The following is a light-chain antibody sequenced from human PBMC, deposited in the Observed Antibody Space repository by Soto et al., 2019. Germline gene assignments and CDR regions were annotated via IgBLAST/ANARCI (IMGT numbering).Light chain of an antibody. Sequence: QLVLTQPPSVSGAPGQRVTISCTGSSSNIGAGYDVHWYQQLPGTAPKLLIYGNSNRPSGVPDRFSGSKSGTSASLAITGLQAEDEADYYRQSYDRRLSGWVFGGGTKLTVL. CDR2: GNS. V-gene: IGLV1-40*01. CDR3: QSYDRRLSGWV. J-gene: IGLJ3*02. CDR1: SSNIGAGYD.